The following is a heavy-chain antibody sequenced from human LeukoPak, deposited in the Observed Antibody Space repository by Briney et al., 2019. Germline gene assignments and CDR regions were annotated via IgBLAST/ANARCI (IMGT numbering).Heavy chain of an antibody. CDR2: INYSGST. J-gene: IGHJ3*02. D-gene: IGHD6-6*01. CDR3: ARNFPSSSDAFDI. V-gene: IGHV4-59*01. Sequence: SETLSLTCTVSGGSISGYYWNWIRQPPGKGLEWIGYINYSGSTNYNPSLKSRVTISADTSKNQFSLKLSSVTAADTAVYYCARNFPSSSDAFDIWGQGTMVTVSS. CDR1: GGSISGYY.